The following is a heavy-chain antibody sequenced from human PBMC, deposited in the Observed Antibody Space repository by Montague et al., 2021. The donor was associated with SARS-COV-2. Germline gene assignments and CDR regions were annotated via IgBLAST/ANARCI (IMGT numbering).Heavy chain of an antibody. Sequence: SETLSPTCSVSGDSISRSHYFWAWIRRPPGMGLEWIGSIYFTGKTYYXPSLKSRVTISIDTSKNHFSLRLSSVTAADSAVFYCARWGLNNAFDIWGLGTMITISS. CDR3: ARWGLNNAFDI. CDR2: IYFTGKT. CDR1: GDSISRSHYF. V-gene: IGHV4-39*02. D-gene: IGHD1/OR15-1a*01. J-gene: IGHJ3*02.